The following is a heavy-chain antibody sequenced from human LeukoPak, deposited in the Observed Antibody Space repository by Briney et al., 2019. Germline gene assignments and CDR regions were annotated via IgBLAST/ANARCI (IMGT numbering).Heavy chain of an antibody. CDR2: SYWDDDK. J-gene: IGHJ5*02. V-gene: IGHV2-5*02. CDR1: GFSLSTSGVG. CDR3: ALQEGGFDP. Sequence: SGPTLVKPPQTLTLTCTFSGFSLSTSGVGVGWIRQPPEKALEWLALSYWDDDKRYIPSLKSRLTITKDTPKNQVVLPMTNMDPVDTATYYCALQEGGFDPWGQGTLVTVSS.